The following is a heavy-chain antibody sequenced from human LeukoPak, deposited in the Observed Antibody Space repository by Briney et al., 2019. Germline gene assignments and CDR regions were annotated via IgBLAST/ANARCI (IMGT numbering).Heavy chain of an antibody. CDR3: ARRLLWGSGSYYDY. D-gene: IGHD1-26*01. CDR2: IYYSGST. Sequence: SETLSLTCTVSGGSISSSSYYWGWIRQPPGKGLEWIGSIYYSGSTYYNPSLKSRVTISVDTSKNQFSLKLSSVTAADTAVYYCARRLLWGSGSYYDYWGQGTLVTVSS. CDR1: GGSISSSSYY. V-gene: IGHV4-39*01. J-gene: IGHJ4*02.